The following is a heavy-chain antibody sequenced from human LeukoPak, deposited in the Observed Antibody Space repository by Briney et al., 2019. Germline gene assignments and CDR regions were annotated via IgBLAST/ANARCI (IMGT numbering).Heavy chain of an antibody. CDR2: IYTSGTP. D-gene: IGHD2-15*01. Sequence: PSETLSLTCSVSGGSIGNYFWNWIRQPAGKALEWIGRIYTSGTPNYNPSLRSRVTISIDNSKSPFTLSLMSVTAADTAVYYCAMLSGGGVFDIWSPGTMVTVSS. CDR3: AMLSGGGVFDI. CDR1: GGSIGNYF. V-gene: IGHV4-4*07. J-gene: IGHJ3*02.